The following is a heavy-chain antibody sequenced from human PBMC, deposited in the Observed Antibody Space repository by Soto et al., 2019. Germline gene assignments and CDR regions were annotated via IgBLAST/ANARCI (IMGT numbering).Heavy chain of an antibody. CDR3: ARSNPPFWSGYYWFDP. J-gene: IGHJ5*02. CDR2: IWYDGSNK. V-gene: IGHV3-33*01. CDR1: GFTFSSYG. D-gene: IGHD3-3*01. Sequence: GGSLRLSCAASGFTFSSYGMHWVRQAPGKGLEWVAVIWYDGSNKYYADSVKGRFTISRDNSKNTLYLQMNSLRAEDTAVYYCARSNPPFWSGYYWFDPWGQGTLVTVSS.